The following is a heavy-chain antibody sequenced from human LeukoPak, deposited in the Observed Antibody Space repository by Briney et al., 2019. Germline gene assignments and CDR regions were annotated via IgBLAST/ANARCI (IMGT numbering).Heavy chain of an antibody. CDR1: GDSVPSNSAS. CDR2: TYYTSKWFN. CDR3: ARDNDYGGYYFDY. D-gene: IGHD4-23*01. Sequence: SQTLSLTCAISGDSVPSNSASWHWIRQSPSRGLQWLGRTYYTSKWFNDYAVSLKSRITINPDTSKNQFSLQLNSVTPEDTAVYFCARDNDYGGYYFDYWGQGTLVTVSS. J-gene: IGHJ4*02. V-gene: IGHV6-1*01.